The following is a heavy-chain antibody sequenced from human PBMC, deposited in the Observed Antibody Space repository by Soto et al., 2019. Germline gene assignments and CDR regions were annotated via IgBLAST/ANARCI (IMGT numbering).Heavy chain of an antibody. D-gene: IGHD2-8*01. V-gene: IGHV1-46*01. CDR1: GYTFTHYY. CDR3: ARPPFPGCINGVCYPCDH. Sequence: QVQLVQSGAEVKKPGASVKVSCKASGYTFTHYYMHWVRQAPGQGLEWMGMINPSGGSTSYAQNFRYRLTITRDTSTSTVYMELSSLRSEDTAVYYCARPPFPGCINGVCYPCDHWGQGTLVTVSS. J-gene: IGHJ4*02. CDR2: INPSGGST.